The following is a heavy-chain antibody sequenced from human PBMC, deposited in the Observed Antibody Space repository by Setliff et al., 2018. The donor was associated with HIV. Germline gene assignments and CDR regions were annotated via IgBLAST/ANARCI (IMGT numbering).Heavy chain of an antibody. Sequence: GGSLRLSCAVSGFTLSDYYMTWVRQAPGKGLEWVGRTRNKANGYITEYGASVQGRFTISRDNSKDSLSLQMNNLKAEDTAVYYCVRAAAGLDIWSQGIRVTVSS. CDR2: TRNKANGYIT. J-gene: IGHJ4*02. CDR3: VRAAAGLDI. CDR1: GFTLSDYY. V-gene: IGHV3-72*01.